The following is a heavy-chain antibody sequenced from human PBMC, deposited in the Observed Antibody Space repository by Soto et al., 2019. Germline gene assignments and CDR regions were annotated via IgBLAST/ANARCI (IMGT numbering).Heavy chain of an antibody. J-gene: IGHJ4*02. Sequence: ASVKVSCKASGYTFTSYGISWVRQAPGQGLEWMGWISAYNGNTNYAQKLQGRVTMTTDTSTSTAYMELRSLRSDDTAVYYCARGGGKLYDILTGYYPLDYWGQGTLVTVSS. V-gene: IGHV1-18*04. CDR3: ARGGGKLYDILTGYYPLDY. CDR1: GYTFTSYG. D-gene: IGHD3-9*01. CDR2: ISAYNGNT.